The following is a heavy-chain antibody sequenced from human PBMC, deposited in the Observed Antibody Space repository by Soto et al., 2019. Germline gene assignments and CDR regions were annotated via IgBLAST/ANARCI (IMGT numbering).Heavy chain of an antibody. CDR1: GFSPSTSGVG. CDR3: AHSLGYLGDRDYYGMDV. CDR2: IYWDDDK. V-gene: IGHV2-5*02. D-gene: IGHD1-26*01. J-gene: IGHJ6*02. Sequence: SGPTLVNPTQTLTLTCTFSGFSPSTSGVGVGWIRQPPGKALEWLALIYWDDDKRYSPSLKSRLTITKDTSKNQVVLTMTNMDPVDTATYYCAHSLGYLGDRDYYGMDVWGQGTTVTVSS.